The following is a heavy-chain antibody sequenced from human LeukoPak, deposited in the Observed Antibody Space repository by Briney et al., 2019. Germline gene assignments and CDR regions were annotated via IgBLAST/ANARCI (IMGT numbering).Heavy chain of an antibody. CDR3: ARVEHGGDYGGAPDWFDP. CDR2: IYHSGST. CDR1: GYSISSGYY. J-gene: IGHJ5*02. V-gene: IGHV4-38-2*02. D-gene: IGHD4-17*01. Sequence: SETLSLTCTVSGYSISSGYYWGWIRQPPGKGLEWIGSIYHSGSTYYNPSLKSRVTISVDTSKNQFSLKLSSVTAADTAVYYWARVEHGGDYGGAPDWFDPWGQGTLVTVSS.